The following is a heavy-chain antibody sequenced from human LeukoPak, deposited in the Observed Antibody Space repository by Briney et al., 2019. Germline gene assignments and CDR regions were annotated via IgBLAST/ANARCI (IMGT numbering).Heavy chain of an antibody. J-gene: IGHJ4*02. CDR2: IGSDGEST. CDR3: ARGGSGNFYY. D-gene: IGHD1-26*01. Sequence: PGGSLRLSCAASGFTFSNYGMNWVRQAPGKGLVWVSRIGSDGESTTYADSVKGRFTISRDNAKNTLYLQMTSLRAEDTAVYYCARGGSGNFYYWGQGTLVTVSS. V-gene: IGHV3-74*03. CDR1: GFTFSNYG.